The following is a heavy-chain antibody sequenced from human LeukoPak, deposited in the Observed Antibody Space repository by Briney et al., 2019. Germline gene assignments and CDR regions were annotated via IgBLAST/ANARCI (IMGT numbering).Heavy chain of an antibody. CDR2: IWSDGYNQ. J-gene: IGHJ5*02. V-gene: IGHV3-33*01. CDR1: GFTFRNSA. D-gene: IGHD2-15*01. Sequence: PGGSLRLSCATSGFTFRNSAMHWVRQAPGKGLEWAAVIWSDGYNQYYADSVKGRFSITRDNSKNTLYLQMNSLRAGDTAVYFCAREMKSGCDGGNCYSGWFDPWGKGTLVTVSS. CDR3: AREMKSGCDGGNCYSGWFDP.